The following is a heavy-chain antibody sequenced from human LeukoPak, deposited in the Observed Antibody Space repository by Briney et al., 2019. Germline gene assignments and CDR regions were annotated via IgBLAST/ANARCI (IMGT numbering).Heavy chain of an antibody. CDR3: AKSHPPTVTTEEGEYLQH. Sequence: LAGGSLRLSCAASGFTFSSFGMHWVRQAPGQGLEWVAVISFDGSNQYYADSVKGRFTIYRDNFKNTVYLQMNSLRTEETAVYYCAKSHPPTVTTEEGEYLQHWGQGTLVTVCS. V-gene: IGHV3-30*18. J-gene: IGHJ1*01. CDR2: ISFDGSNQ. CDR1: GFTFSSFG. D-gene: IGHD4-17*01.